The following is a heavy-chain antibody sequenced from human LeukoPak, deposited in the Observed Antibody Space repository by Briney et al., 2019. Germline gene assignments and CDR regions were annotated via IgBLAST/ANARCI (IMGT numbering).Heavy chain of an antibody. V-gene: IGHV3-11*01. CDR1: GFTFSDYY. D-gene: IGHD3-10*01. J-gene: IGHJ6*02. CDR2: ISSSGSTI. Sequence: GGSLRLSCAASGFTFSDYYMSWIRQAPGKGLEWVSYISSSGSTIYYADSVKGRFTISRDNAKNSLYLQMNSLRAEDTAVYYCARGSRRRAYYYGSGSEYGMDVWGQGTTVTVSS. CDR3: ARGSRRRAYYYGSGSEYGMDV.